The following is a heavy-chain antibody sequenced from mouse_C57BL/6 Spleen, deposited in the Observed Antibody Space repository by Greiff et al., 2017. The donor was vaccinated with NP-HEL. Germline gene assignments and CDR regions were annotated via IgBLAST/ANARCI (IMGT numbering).Heavy chain of an antibody. D-gene: IGHD2-5*01. V-gene: IGHV1-55*01. CDR2: IYPGSGST. J-gene: IGHJ4*01. CDR1: GYTFTSYW. CDR3: AYSNYPYAMDY. Sequence: VKLQQPGAELVKPGASVKMSCKASGYTFTSYWITWVKQRPGQGLEWIGDIYPGSGSTNYNEKFKSKATLTVDTSSSTAYMQLSSLTSEDSAVYYCAYSNYPYAMDYWGQGTSVTVSS.